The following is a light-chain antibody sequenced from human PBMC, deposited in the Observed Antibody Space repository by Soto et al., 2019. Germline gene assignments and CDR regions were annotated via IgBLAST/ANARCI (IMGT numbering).Light chain of an antibody. J-gene: IGLJ1*01. CDR1: SSDIGGSKY. V-gene: IGLV2-14*01. CDR2: EVT. Sequence: QSALTQPASLSGSPGQSITISCTGTSSDIGGSKYVSWYQQHPGKAPKLMIYEVTYRPSWVSDRFSGSKSGNTASLTVSGLAAEYEADDYCSSFTSRGTLYVFGTGTKLTVL. CDR3: SSFTSRGTLYV.